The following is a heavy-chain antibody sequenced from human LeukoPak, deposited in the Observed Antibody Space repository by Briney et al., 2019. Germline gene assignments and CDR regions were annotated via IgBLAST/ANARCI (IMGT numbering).Heavy chain of an antibody. Sequence: ASVKVSCKASGYTLTGYYMHWVRQAPGQGLEWMGRINPKSGGTNYAQKFQGRVTMTRDTSISTAYMELSRLRSDDTAVYYCARGHYYYYYMDVWGKGTTVTVSS. CDR3: ARGHYYYYYMDV. CDR1: GYTLTGYY. V-gene: IGHV1-2*06. CDR2: INPKSGGT. J-gene: IGHJ6*03.